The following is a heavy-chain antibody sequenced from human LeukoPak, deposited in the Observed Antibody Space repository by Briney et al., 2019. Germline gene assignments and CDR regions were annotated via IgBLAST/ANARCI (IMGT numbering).Heavy chain of an antibody. V-gene: IGHV3-23*01. CDR3: AKDSLDGDPLGDWFDP. Sequence: QTGGSLRLSCAASGFTFNNYAMSWVRQAPGKGLEWVSAISGSGGSTYYADPVKGRFTISRDNSKNTLYLQMNSLRAEDTAVYYCAKDSLDGDPLGDWFDPWGQGTLVTVSS. CDR2: ISGSGGST. J-gene: IGHJ5*02. CDR1: GFTFNNYA. D-gene: IGHD4-17*01.